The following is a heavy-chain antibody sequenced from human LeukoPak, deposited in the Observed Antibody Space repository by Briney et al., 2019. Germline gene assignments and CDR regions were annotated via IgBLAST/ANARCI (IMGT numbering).Heavy chain of an antibody. CDR3: AAGLLWFGEGGYYFDY. CDR1: GFSISSDYY. J-gene: IGHJ4*02. V-gene: IGHV4-38-2*02. D-gene: IGHD3-10*01. CDR2: IYHRGST. Sequence: SETLSLTCTVSGFSISSDYYWGWIRQTPGKRLWWRGSIYHRGSTYYNPSLKSRVTISIDTSKNPFSLKLSSVTAADTAVYYCAAGLLWFGEGGYYFDYWGQGTLVTVS.